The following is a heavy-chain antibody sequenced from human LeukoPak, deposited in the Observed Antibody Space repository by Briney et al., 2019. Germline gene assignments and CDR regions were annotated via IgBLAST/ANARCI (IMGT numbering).Heavy chain of an antibody. CDR3: ARGGSYVWGSYRLESWFDP. J-gene: IGHJ5*02. CDR1: GGSISSYY. CDR2: IYYSGTT. V-gene: IGHV4-59*01. Sequence: PSETLSLTCTVSGGSISSYYWNWIRRPPGKGLEWIGFIYYSGTTNYNPSLKSRVTISVDTSKNQFSLKLSSVTAADTAVYYCARGGSYVWGSYRLESWFDPWGQGTLVTVSS. D-gene: IGHD3-16*02.